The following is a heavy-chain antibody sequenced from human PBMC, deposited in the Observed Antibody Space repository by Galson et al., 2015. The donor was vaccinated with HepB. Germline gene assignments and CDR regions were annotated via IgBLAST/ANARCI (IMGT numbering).Heavy chain of an antibody. J-gene: IGHJ4*02. D-gene: IGHD2-15*01. V-gene: IGHV3-7*01. Sequence: SLRLSCAPSGFSYFDDWVAWVRQAPGKGLEWVASINQDGDRKFYADFVKGRFTISRDNTKNSLYPQMNSLRAEDTAVYYCAGRDVVAYWGQGTLISVSS. CDR2: INQDGDRK. CDR3: AGRDVVAY. CDR1: GFSYFDDW.